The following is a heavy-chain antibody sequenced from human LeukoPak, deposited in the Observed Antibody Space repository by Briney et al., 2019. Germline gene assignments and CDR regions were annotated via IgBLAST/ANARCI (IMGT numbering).Heavy chain of an antibody. V-gene: IGHV3-30*04. CDR2: ILYDGSNK. CDR3: AKGGRAAVAGFDY. D-gene: IGHD6-19*01. Sequence: PGRSLRLSCAASGFTFNSYAMHWVRQAPGKGLEWVAVILYDGSNKYYADSVKGRFTISRDNSKNTLYLQMNSLRAEDTAVYYCAKGGRAAVAGFDYWGQGTLVTVSS. CDR1: GFTFNSYA. J-gene: IGHJ4*02.